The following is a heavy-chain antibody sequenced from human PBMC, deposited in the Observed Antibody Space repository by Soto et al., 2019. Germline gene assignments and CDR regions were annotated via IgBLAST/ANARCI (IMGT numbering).Heavy chain of an antibody. CDR1: GFTLRDYA. J-gene: IGHJ4*02. V-gene: IGHV3-9*01. D-gene: IGHD3-22*01. CDR2: ITWNSGTI. Sequence: EVQLVESGGGLAQPGRSLGLSCAASGFTLRDYAMHWVRQAPGKGLEWVSGITWNSGTIGYADSVKGRFTISRDNAKNSLYLQMSSLRTEDTAFYFCAKDSSPKYYDTSGYYHGYFDYWGQGTLVTVSS. CDR3: AKDSSPKYYDTSGYYHGYFDY.